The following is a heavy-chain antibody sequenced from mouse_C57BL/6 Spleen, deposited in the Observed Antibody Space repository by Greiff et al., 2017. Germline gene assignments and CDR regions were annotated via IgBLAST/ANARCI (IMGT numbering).Heavy chain of an antibody. CDR3: GGEGDWEAY. V-gene: IGHV1-39*01. J-gene: IGHJ3*01. CDR1: GYSFTDYN. Sequence: VQLQQSGPELVTPSASVKISCNASGYSFTDYNMNWVKQSNGKSLEWIGVISPNYGTTRYNQKFKGKATFTVDQSSSTAYMQLNSLTSEDSAVYYCGGEGDWEAYWGQGTLVTVSA. CDR2: ISPNYGTT. D-gene: IGHD4-1*01.